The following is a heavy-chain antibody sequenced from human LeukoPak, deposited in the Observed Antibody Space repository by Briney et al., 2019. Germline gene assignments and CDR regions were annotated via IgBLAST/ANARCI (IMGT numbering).Heavy chain of an antibody. CDR1: GGSISSYY. J-gene: IGHJ6*03. CDR3: ARAYKWSNSYYYYMDV. CDR2: IYTSGST. Sequence: PSETLSLTXTVSGGSISSYYWSWIRQPAGKGLEWIGRIYTSGSTGSNPSLKSRVTMSVDTSKNQFSLKLTSMTVADTAVYYCARAYKWSNSYYYYMDVWGKGTTVTVSS. D-gene: IGHD1/OR15-1a*01. V-gene: IGHV4-4*07.